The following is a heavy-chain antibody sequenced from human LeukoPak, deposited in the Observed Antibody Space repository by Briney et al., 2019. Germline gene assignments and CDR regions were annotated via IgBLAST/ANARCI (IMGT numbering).Heavy chain of an antibody. D-gene: IGHD1-26*01. Sequence: PGGSLRLSCAASGFTFSSYDMHWVRQAPGKGLEWVAVISYDGSDKYYVDSVKGRFTISRDNSKNTLYLQMNSLTAEDAAVYYCARVLSGSYDNYFDYWGQGTLVTVSS. CDR2: ISYDGSDK. CDR3: ARVLSGSYDNYFDY. V-gene: IGHV3-30*03. CDR1: GFTFSSYD. J-gene: IGHJ4*02.